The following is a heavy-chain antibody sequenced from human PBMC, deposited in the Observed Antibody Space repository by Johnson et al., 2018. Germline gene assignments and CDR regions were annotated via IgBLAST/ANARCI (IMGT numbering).Heavy chain of an antibody. Sequence: EVQLVESGGGLVQPGGSLTLSCAVSGFIFKTYGMSWVRQAPGKGLDWVAAISGEDDEHRAYYSDSVKGRFTISRDNSGNTLYLQMSRLRAEDTAMYYCAKTLGGNWLAYYDNWGQGTLVSVSS. D-gene: IGHD6-19*01. J-gene: IGHJ4*02. CDR3: AKTLGGNWLAYYDN. CDR2: ISGEDDEH. CDR1: GFIFKTYG. V-gene: IGHV3-23*04.